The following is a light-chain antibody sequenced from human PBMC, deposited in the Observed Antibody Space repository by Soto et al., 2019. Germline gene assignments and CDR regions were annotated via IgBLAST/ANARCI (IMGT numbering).Light chain of an antibody. V-gene: IGLV1-40*01. CDR1: SSNIGAGYD. CDR2: GDT. CDR3: QSFDSSLSGWL. J-gene: IGLJ3*02. Sequence: VLTQPPSVSGAPGQRVTISCTGSSSNIGAGYDVHWYQQLPGTAPKLLISGDTNRPSGVPDRFSGSKSGTSASLAITGLRAEDEADYYCQSFDSSLSGWLFGGGTKLTVL.